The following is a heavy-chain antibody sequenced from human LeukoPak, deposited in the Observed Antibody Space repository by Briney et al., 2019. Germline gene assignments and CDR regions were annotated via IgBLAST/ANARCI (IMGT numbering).Heavy chain of an antibody. J-gene: IGHJ6*02. Sequence: ASVKVSCKASGYTFISQFVHWVRQAPGQGLEWMGIINPSGGGTTYAQRFQGRVSMTSDTSTNTLYMELNSLTSEDTAVYYCARGAHYFYYYAMDVWGQGTTVTVSS. CDR1: GYTFISQF. V-gene: IGHV1-46*01. CDR3: ARGAHYFYYYAMDV. CDR2: INPSGGGT.